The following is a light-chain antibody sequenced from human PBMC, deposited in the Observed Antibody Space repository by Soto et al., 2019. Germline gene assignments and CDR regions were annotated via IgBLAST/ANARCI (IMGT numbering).Light chain of an antibody. J-gene: IGLJ2*01. CDR2: GNN. Sequence: SVLTQPPSVSGAPGQRVTISCTGSSSNIGAGYDVHWYQQLPGTAPKLLIYGNNNRPSGVPDRFSGSKSGTSASLAITGLQAEDEADYYCQSYDSSLSGVVFGGGTKVTVL. CDR3: QSYDSSLSGVV. CDR1: SSNIGAGYD. V-gene: IGLV1-40*01.